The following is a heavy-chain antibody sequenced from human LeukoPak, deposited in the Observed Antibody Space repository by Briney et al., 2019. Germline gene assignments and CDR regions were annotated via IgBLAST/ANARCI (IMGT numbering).Heavy chain of an antibody. V-gene: IGHV3-64*01. D-gene: IGHD1-26*01. CDR1: GFTFSSYA. CDR3: ARVVVGATNYFDY. J-gene: IGHJ4*02. Sequence: GGSLRLSCAASGFTFSSYAMHWVRQAPGKGLEYVSAISSNGGSTYYANSVKGRFTIPRDNSKNTLYLQMGSLRAKDMAVYYCARVVVGATNYFDYWGQGTLVTVSS. CDR2: ISSNGGST.